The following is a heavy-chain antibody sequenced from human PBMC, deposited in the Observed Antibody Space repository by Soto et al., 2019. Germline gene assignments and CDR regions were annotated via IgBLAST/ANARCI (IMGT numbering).Heavy chain of an antibody. V-gene: IGHV1-69*01. CDR1: GDTFSSYA. CDR2: IIPIFGTA. Sequence: QVQLVQSGAEVKKPGSSVKVSCKASGDTFSSYAISWVRQAPGQGLEWMGGIIPIFGTANYAQKFQGRVTITAHESTSTAYMELSSLRSEDTAVYYCARVLGLRFQDGYGMDVWGQGTTVTVSS. J-gene: IGHJ6*02. D-gene: IGHD3-3*01. CDR3: ARVLGLRFQDGYGMDV.